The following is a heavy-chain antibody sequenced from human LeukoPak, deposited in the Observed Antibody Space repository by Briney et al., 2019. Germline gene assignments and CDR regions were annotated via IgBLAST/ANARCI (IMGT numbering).Heavy chain of an antibody. CDR2: ISYDGSNK. CDR3: ARGLQRHVDTTMISRLWDY. CDR1: GFTFSSYA. J-gene: IGHJ4*02. D-gene: IGHD5-18*01. Sequence: GGSLRLSCAASGFTFSSYAMHWVRQAPGKGLEWVTVISYDGSNKYYTDSVKGRFTISRDNSKNTLYLQMNGLRAEDRAVYYCARGLQRHVDTTMISRLWDYWGQGTLVTVSS. V-gene: IGHV3-30*04.